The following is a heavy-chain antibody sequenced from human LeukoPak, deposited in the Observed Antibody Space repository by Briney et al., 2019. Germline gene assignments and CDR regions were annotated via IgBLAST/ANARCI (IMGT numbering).Heavy chain of an antibody. CDR3: AREDPLYYFDY. Sequence: SETLSLTCTVSGGSISSYYWSWIRQPPGKGLEWIGYIYYSGSTNYNPSLKSRVTISADTSKNQFSLKLSSVTAADTAVYFCAREDPLYYFDYWGQGTLVTVSS. CDR1: GGSISSYY. CDR2: IYYSGST. V-gene: IGHV4-59*12. J-gene: IGHJ4*02.